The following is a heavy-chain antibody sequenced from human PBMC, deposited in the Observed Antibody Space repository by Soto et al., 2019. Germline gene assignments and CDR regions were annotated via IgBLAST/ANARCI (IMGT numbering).Heavy chain of an antibody. J-gene: IGHJ6*02. Sequence: ASVKVSCKASGYTFIRYGITWVRQAPGQGLEWMGWISPYNDYTIYAQKLQGRVNMTTDTSTRTVYLDLRSLKSDDTAVYYCARLDYYDNARVKLSLYGLDVLGQGTSVTVSS. D-gene: IGHD3-16*01. CDR1: GYTFIRYG. V-gene: IGHV1-18*01. CDR3: ARLDYYDNARVKLSLYGLDV. CDR2: ISPYNDYT.